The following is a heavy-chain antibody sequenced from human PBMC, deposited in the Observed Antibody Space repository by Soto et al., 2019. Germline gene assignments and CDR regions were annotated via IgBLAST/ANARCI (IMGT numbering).Heavy chain of an antibody. Sequence: EVQLLESGGGVAQPGGSLTLSCTASGTIFSAFAMSWVRQAPGEGLEWVSGITGSGGSTNYADSVKGRFTVSRDNSKDTLYLQRKSHRVEHPAKNSCAIAPVTRLRGQPPARWGPGTLVTLSS. J-gene: IGHJ4*02. V-gene: IGHV3-23*01. D-gene: IGHD3-10*01. CDR2: ITGSGGST. CDR1: GTIFSAFA. CDR3: AIAPVTRLRGQPPAR.